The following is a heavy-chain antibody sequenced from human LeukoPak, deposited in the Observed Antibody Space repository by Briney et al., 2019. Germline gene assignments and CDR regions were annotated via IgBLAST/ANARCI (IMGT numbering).Heavy chain of an antibody. CDR3: ARAVGATMPHFDY. D-gene: IGHD1-26*01. V-gene: IGHV1-69*02. CDR2: IIPILGIA. CDR1: GGTFSSYT. Sequence: SVKVSCKASGGTFSSYTISWVRQAPGQGLEWMGRIIPILGIANYAQKFQGRVTITADKSTSTAYMELSSLRSEDTAVYYCARAVGATMPHFDYWGQGTMVTVSS. J-gene: IGHJ4*02.